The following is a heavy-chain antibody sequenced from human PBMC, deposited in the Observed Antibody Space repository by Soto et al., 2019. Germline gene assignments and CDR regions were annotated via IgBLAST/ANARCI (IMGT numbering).Heavy chain of an antibody. Sequence: QAQLVQSGAEVKRPGSSVKVSCKASGDTFSSYSISWVRQAHGQGLEWMGRIIPMVGTPNYAQKFQGRVTFSADKSTSTAYMVLNSLISDDTAVYYCATDGGSTSSSAYNYFLDVWGKGTPVTVSS. CDR1: GDTFSSYS. J-gene: IGHJ6*03. V-gene: IGHV1-69*08. CDR3: ATDGGSTSSSAYNYFLDV. D-gene: IGHD3-16*01. CDR2: IIPMVGTP.